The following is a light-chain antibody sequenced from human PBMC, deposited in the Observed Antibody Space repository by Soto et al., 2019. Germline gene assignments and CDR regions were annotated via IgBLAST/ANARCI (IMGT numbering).Light chain of an antibody. CDR2: EVN. J-gene: IGLJ3*02. CDR3: SSYTTTSTLEV. CDR1: SSNVGSYKL. V-gene: IGLV2-14*02. Sequence: QSVLTQPASVSGSPGQSITISCTGTSSNVGSYKLVSWYQQHPGKAPKLMIFEVNKRPSGVSNRFSGSKSGNTASLTISGLQAEDEADYYCSSYTTTSTLEVFGGGTKLTVL.